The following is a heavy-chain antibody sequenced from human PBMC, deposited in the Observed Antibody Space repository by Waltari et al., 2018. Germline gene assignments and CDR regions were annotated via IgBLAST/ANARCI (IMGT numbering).Heavy chain of an antibody. Sequence: EEHLVESGGGLVQPGGSLRLSCAASGFIFSNYEMNWIRQAPGKGLEWVSYIRSSGSTSYYADSAKGRFTISRDNAKKSLYLQMNSLRAEDTAVYYCARRDDYGDDPFWTWGQGTLVTVSS. CDR3: ARRDDYGDDPFWT. V-gene: IGHV3-48*03. D-gene: IGHD4-17*01. CDR1: GFIFSNYE. CDR2: IRSSGSTS. J-gene: IGHJ5*02.